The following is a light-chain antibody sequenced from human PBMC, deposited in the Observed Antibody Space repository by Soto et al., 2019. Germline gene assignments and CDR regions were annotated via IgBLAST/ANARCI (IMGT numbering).Light chain of an antibody. V-gene: IGLV2-23*02. CDR2: EVD. J-gene: IGLJ2*01. CDR1: SSNVGSYDL. CDR3: SSYAGSAV. Sequence: QSALTQPASVSGSPGQSITISCTGTSSNVGSYDLVSWYQQHPGKAPKLLIYEVDRRAPGVPDRFSGSKSGNTASLTVSGLQAEDEAHYYCSSYAGSAVFGGGTKLTVL.